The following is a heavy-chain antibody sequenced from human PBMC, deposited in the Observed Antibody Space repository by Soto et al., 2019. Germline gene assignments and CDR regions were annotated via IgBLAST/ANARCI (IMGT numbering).Heavy chain of an antibody. Sequence: PTETPSLTCTVSDGSISRSSYYWGWIRQPPGKGLEWIGSIYYSGSTYYNPSLKSRVTISVDTSKNQFSLKLSSVTAADTAVYYCARLGSITDYYDSSGYFRDYWGQGTLVTVSS. D-gene: IGHD3-22*01. V-gene: IGHV4-39*01. J-gene: IGHJ4*02. CDR2: IYYSGST. CDR1: DGSISRSSYY. CDR3: ARLGSITDYYDSSGYFRDY.